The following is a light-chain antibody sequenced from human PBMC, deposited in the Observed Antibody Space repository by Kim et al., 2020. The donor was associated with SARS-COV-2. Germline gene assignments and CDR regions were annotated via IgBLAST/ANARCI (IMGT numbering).Light chain of an antibody. Sequence: VSPGQTASITCSGSKLGDKYAYWYQKKPGQSPVLVIYQHTKRPSGISQRFSGSSSGNTATLTSSRAQTMDEADYYCQAWDSSTAVFGGGTQLTVL. CDR1: KLGDKY. CDR2: QHT. V-gene: IGLV3-1*01. CDR3: QAWDSSTAV. J-gene: IGLJ3*02.